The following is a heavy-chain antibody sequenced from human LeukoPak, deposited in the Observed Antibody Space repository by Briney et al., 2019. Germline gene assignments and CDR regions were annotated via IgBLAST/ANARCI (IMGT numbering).Heavy chain of an antibody. Sequence: GGSLRLSCAASGFTFSNFHMTWVRQSPGKGLEWVSAISDSGGNTWYADSVKGRFTISRDNSKNTVYLQMNSLRAEDTAVYYCAKELRSISATTGFDYWGRGTLVTVSS. CDR1: GFTFSNFH. CDR2: ISDSGGNT. CDR3: AKELRSISATTGFDY. D-gene: IGHD1-20*01. V-gene: IGHV3-23*01. J-gene: IGHJ4*02.